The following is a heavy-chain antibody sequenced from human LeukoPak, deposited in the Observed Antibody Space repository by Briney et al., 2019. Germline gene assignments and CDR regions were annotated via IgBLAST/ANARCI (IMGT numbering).Heavy chain of an antibody. V-gene: IGHV4-61*01. Sequence: SETLSLTCTVSGGSISSSSYYWGWIRQPPGKGLEWIGYIYYSGSTNYNPSLKSRVTISVDTSKNQFSLKLSSVTAADTAVYYCARENIPNTAFYFDYWGQGTLVTVSS. CDR3: ARENIPNTAFYFDY. J-gene: IGHJ4*02. CDR2: IYYSGST. D-gene: IGHD5-18*01. CDR1: GGSISSSSYY.